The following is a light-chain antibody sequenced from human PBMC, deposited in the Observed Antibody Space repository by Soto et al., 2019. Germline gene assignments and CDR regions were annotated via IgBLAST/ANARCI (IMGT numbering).Light chain of an antibody. J-gene: IGLJ2*01. CDR3: AAWDDSLSGVV. V-gene: IGLV1-47*01. CDR2: RNN. Sequence: QSVLTRPPSASGTPGQRVTIACSGSSSNIGSNYVYWYQQLPGTAPKLLIHRNNQRPSGVPDRFSGSKSGTSASLAISGLRSEDEADYYCAAWDDSLSGVVFGGGTKLTVL. CDR1: SSNIGSNY.